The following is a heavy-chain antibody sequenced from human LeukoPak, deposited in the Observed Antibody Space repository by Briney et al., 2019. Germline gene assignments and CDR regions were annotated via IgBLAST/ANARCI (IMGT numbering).Heavy chain of an antibody. CDR1: GFSFSDYY. Sequence: GGSLRLSCAASGFSFSDYYMNWIRQAPGKGLEWVSAISGSGGSTYYADSVKGRFTISRDNSKNTLYLQMNSLRAEDTAVYYCAKLGYGSGSYQVPDYWGQGTLVTVSS. J-gene: IGHJ4*02. D-gene: IGHD3-10*01. CDR2: ISGSGGST. CDR3: AKLGYGSGSYQVPDY. V-gene: IGHV3-23*01.